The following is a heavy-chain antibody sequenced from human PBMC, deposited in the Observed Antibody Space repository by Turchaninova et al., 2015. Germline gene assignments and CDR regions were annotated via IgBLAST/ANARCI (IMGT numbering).Heavy chain of an antibody. V-gene: IGHV3-21*01. CDR3: SKGIYNSIWWDPGFDS. Sequence: EVQLVESGGGLVKPGGSLRLSCAASAVTFSTYSMNWVRQAPGKGVGWVSSISSSRSDLSYSASGSGRVTIPRDNSKNSLYWQMNSLRAEDTAFYFCSKGIYNSIWWDPGFDSWGQGTLVTVSS. D-gene: IGHD6-13*01. CDR2: ISSSRSDL. J-gene: IGHJ4*02. CDR1: AVTFSTYS.